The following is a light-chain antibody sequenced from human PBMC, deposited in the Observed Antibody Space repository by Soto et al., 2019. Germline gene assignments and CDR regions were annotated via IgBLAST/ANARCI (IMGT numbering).Light chain of an antibody. CDR3: QQSYSTPPT. CDR2: AAS. J-gene: IGKJ4*01. Sequence: DIQMTQSPSSLSASVGDRVTITCRASQSISSYLNWYQQKPGKPPKLLIYAASNLQSGVPSRFSGSGSGTDFTLTITNLQPEDFATYYCQQSYSTPPTFGGGTKVEIK. V-gene: IGKV1-39*01. CDR1: QSISSY.